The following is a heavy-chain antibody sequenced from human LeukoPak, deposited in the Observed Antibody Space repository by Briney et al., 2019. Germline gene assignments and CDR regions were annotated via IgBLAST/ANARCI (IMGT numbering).Heavy chain of an antibody. V-gene: IGHV1-18*01. CDR3: ARAAAAGPHDY. J-gene: IGHJ4*02. CDR1: GYTFSSYD. D-gene: IGHD6-13*01. CDR2: ISAYNGNT. Sequence: ASVKVSCKASGYTFSSYDISWVRQAPGQGLEWMGWISAYNGNTNYAQKLQGRVTMTTDTSTSTAYMELRSLRSDDTAVYYCARAAAAGPHDYWGQGTLVTVSS.